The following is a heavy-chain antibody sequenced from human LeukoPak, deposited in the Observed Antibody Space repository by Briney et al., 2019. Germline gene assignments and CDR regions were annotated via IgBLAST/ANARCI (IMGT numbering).Heavy chain of an antibody. CDR1: GYTFTSYG. Sequence: ALVKVSCKASGYTFTSYGISWVRQAPGQGLEWMGWISAYNGNTNYAQRLQGRVTMTTDTSTSTAYMELRSLRSDDTAVYYCASIHYYGSGSYSNWFDPWGQGTLVTVSS. CDR2: ISAYNGNT. V-gene: IGHV1-18*01. D-gene: IGHD3-10*01. CDR3: ASIHYYGSGSYSNWFDP. J-gene: IGHJ5*02.